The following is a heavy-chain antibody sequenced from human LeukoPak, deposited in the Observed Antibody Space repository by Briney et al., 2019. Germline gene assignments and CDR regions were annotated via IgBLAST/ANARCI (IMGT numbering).Heavy chain of an antibody. J-gene: IGHJ4*02. D-gene: IGHD1-26*01. V-gene: IGHV3-30*18. Sequence: GGSLRLSCAASGFTFSSYSMNWVRQAPGKGLEWVAVISYDGSNKYYADSVKGRFTISRDNSKNTLYLQMNSLRAEDTAVYYCAKASPWELLPPFDYWGQGTLVTVSS. CDR2: ISYDGSNK. CDR3: AKASPWELLPPFDY. CDR1: GFTFSSYS.